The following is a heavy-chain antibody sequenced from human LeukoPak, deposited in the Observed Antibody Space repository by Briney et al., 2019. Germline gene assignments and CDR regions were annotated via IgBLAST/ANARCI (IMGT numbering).Heavy chain of an antibody. CDR2: NSGST. Sequence: KPSETLSLTCTVSGGSISSSSYYWDWIRQPPGKGLEWIGSNSGSTYYNTSLKSRVTISVDTFKNQLLLKLTSATAADTAPYYCARGNFLPCGRPPDYWGQGTLVTVSS. J-gene: IGHJ4*02. CDR1: GGSISSSSYY. CDR3: ARGNFLPCGRPPDY. V-gene: IGHV4-39*01. D-gene: IGHD2/OR15-2a*01.